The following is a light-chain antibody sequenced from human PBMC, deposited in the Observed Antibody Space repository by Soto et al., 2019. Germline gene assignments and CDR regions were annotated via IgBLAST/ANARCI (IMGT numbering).Light chain of an antibody. J-gene: IGLJ1*01. V-gene: IGLV2-8*01. CDR3: SSYAGSGYG. Sequence: QSVLTQPPSASGSPGQSVTISCTGTSSDVGGYNYVSWYQQHPGKAPKLMIYEVSKRPSGVPDRFSGSKSGNTASLTVSELQAEAEADYYCSSYAGSGYGFGTGTKVTAL. CDR2: EVS. CDR1: SSDVGGYNY.